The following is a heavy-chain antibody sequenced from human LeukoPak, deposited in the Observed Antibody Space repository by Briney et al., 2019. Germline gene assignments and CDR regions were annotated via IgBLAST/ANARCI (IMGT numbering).Heavy chain of an antibody. J-gene: IGHJ5*02. V-gene: IGHV3-21*04. CDR3: AGNGPWSGTLNWFDP. D-gene: IGHD3-10*01. CDR1: GFTFSSYS. Sequence: GGSLRLSCAASGFTFSSYSMNWVRQAPGKGLEWDSSISRSSSSYIYYADSVKGRFTISRDIPNNTLYLQMNNLRVDDTAVYFCAGNGPWSGTLNWFDPWGQGTLVTVSP. CDR2: ISRSSSSYI.